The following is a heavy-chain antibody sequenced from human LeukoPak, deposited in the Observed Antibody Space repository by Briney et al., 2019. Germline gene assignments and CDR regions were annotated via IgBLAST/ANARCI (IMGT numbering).Heavy chain of an antibody. Sequence: GGSLRLSCAASGFTFSNYAIHWVRQAPGKGLEWVAVVSYDGGNKYYADSVKGRFTISRDNSKNTLYLQMNSLRAEDTAVYYCARDRERYYYFGMDVWGKGTTVTVSS. CDR2: VSYDGGNK. CDR3: ARDRERYYYFGMDV. J-gene: IGHJ6*04. CDR1: GFTFSNYA. V-gene: IGHV3-30*04.